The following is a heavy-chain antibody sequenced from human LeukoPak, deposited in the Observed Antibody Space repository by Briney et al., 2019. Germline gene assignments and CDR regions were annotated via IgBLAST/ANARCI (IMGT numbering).Heavy chain of an antibody. CDR1: GFTFSSYG. CDR2: ISYDGSNK. CDR3: ATLEYFDY. J-gene: IGHJ4*02. V-gene: IGHV3-30*03. Sequence: GGSLRLSWAASGFTFSSYGMHWVRQAPGKGLEWVAVISYDGSNKYYADSVKGRFTIARDNSKNTLYLQMNSLRAEDTAVYYCATLEYFDYWGQGTLVTVSS.